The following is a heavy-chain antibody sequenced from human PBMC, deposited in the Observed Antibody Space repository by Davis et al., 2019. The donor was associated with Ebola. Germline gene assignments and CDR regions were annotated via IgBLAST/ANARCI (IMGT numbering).Heavy chain of an antibody. CDR1: DASISGHY. Sequence: PSETLSLTCTVPDASISGHYWNWFRQPPGKGLEWIGFISGSGRTSYNPSLKSRVTISADTSKNQFSLNLSSVTAADTDVYFCSRFGEVAYWGQGTLVTVSS. CDR3: SRFGEVAY. CDR2: ISGSGRT. J-gene: IGHJ4*02. D-gene: IGHD2-21*01. V-gene: IGHV4-59*11.